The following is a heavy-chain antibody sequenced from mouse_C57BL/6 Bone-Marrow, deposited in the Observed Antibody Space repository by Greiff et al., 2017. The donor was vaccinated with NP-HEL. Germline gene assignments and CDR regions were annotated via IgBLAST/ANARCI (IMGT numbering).Heavy chain of an antibody. J-gene: IGHJ2*01. Sequence: DVKLVESGPGLVKPSQSLSLTCSVTGYSITSGYYWNWIRQFPGNKLEWMGYISYDGSNNYNPSLKNRISITRDTSKNQFFLKLNSVTTEDTATYYCAKTAQATRYFDYWGQGTTLTVSS. D-gene: IGHD3-2*02. CDR2: ISYDGSN. CDR1: GYSITSGYY. CDR3: AKTAQATRYFDY. V-gene: IGHV3-6*01.